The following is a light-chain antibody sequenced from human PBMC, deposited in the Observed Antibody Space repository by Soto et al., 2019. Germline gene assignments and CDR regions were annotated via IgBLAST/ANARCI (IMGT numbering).Light chain of an antibody. CDR1: QSFSSN. CDR3: QQYNNWPPRKT. J-gene: IGKJ1*01. V-gene: IGKV3-15*01. Sequence: EIVMTQSPATLSVSPGERATLCCRASQSFSSNLAWYQQKPGHAPRLLIYGASTRATSIPARFSGSGSGTEFTLTISSLQSEDFAVYYCQQYNNWPPRKTFGQGTKVEIK. CDR2: GAS.